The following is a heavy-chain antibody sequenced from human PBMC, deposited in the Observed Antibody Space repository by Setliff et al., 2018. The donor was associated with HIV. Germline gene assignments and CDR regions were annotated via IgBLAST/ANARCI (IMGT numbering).Heavy chain of an antibody. D-gene: IGHD6-13*01. CDR2: ISAAGTI. CDR3: ARDEGRATGSWWDQSASWYLDY. J-gene: IGHJ4*01. Sequence: PSETLSLTFTVSGGSISRYSWSWIRQPAGKRLEFIGRISAAGTINDNPSLRSRVTLSVDTSENQFSLTGNSVTAADTAMYFCARDEGRATGSWWDQSASWYLDYWGHGILVTVSS. CDR1: GGSISRYS. V-gene: IGHV4-4*07.